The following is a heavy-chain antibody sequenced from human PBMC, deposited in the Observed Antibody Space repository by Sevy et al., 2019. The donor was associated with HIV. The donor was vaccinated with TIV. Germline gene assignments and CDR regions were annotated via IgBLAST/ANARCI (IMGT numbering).Heavy chain of an antibody. D-gene: IGHD2-2*01. CDR1: GGTFSNYA. CDR2: IIPMFGTT. Sequence: ASVKVSCKASGGTFSNYALSWVRQAPGQGLEWMGGIIPMFGTTNFALTFQGRVTITADESTSTAYMELSSLRSADTAVYYCARTPLVRIPGATDLYFDNWGQGTLVTVSS. V-gene: IGHV1-69*13. J-gene: IGHJ4*02. CDR3: ARTPLVRIPGATDLYFDN.